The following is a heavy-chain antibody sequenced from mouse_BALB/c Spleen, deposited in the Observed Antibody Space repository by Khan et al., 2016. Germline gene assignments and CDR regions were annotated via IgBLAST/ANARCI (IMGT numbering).Heavy chain of an antibody. Sequence: QVQLQQSGAELAKPGASVKMSCKASGYTVTDYWMHWVKQRPGQGLEWIGYINPSTGYTEYNQKFKDKDTLTAEKSSITAYMQLGRLSSEHSPVYYCAGKSDDSGRSDGWFASWGQGTLVTISA. J-gene: IGHJ3*01. CDR3: AGKSDDSGRSDGWFAS. CDR2: INPSTGYT. D-gene: IGHD1-1*01. CDR1: GYTVTDYW. V-gene: IGHV1-7*01.